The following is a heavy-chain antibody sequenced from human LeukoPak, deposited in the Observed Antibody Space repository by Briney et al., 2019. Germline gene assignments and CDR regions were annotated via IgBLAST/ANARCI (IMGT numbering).Heavy chain of an antibody. V-gene: IGHV4-34*01. CDR1: GGSFSGYY. CDR3: ARYPGDYGDYAANGEFDY. J-gene: IGHJ4*02. CDR2: INHSGSS. D-gene: IGHD4-17*01. Sequence: SETLSLTCAVYGGSFSGYYWSWIRQPPGKGLEWIGEINHSGSSNYNPSLKSRVTISVDTSKNQFSLKLSSVTAADTAVYYCARYPGDYGDYAANGEFDYWGQGTLVTVSS.